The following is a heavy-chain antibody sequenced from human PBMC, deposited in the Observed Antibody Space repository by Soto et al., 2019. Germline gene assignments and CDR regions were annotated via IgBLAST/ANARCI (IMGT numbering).Heavy chain of an antibody. CDR2: INPDGSKT. V-gene: IGHV3-7*05. J-gene: IGHJ5*02. CDR1: GFTFSKYS. Sequence: HPGGSLRLSCAASGFTFSKYSMSWVRQAPGKGLEWVANINPDGSKTAYVDSVKGRFTISRDNAKKFLYLQMNSLRVDDTAVYYCASGIDPWGQGTLVTVSS. CDR3: ASGIDP.